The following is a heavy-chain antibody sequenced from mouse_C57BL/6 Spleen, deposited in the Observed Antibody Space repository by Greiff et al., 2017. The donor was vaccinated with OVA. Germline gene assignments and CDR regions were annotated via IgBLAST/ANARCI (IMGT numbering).Heavy chain of an antibody. D-gene: IGHD1-1*01. CDR2: INPNNGGT. CDR1: GYTFTDYY. V-gene: IGHV1-26*01. CDR3: ARSSYYYPFDY. J-gene: IGHJ2*01. Sequence: VQLQQSGPELVKPGASVKISCKASGYTFTDYYMNWVKQSHGKSLEWIGDINPNNGGTSYNQKFKGKATLTVEKSSSTAYMELRSLTSEDSAVYYRARSSYYYPFDYWGQGTTLTVSS.